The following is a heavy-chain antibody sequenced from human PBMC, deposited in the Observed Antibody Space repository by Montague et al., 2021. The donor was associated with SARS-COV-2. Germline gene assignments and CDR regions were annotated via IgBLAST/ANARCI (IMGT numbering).Heavy chain of an antibody. CDR3: ARTHYDILPGYYYDMDV. V-gene: IGHV2-70*11. CDR1: GFSLSTSGMC. CDR2: IDWDDDK. Sequence: PALVKPTQTLTLTRTFSGFSLSTSGMCVSWIRQPPGKALEWLARIDWDDDKYYSTSLETRLTISKDTSKNQVVLTMTSMDPVDTATYYCARTHYDILPGYYYDMDVWGQGTTVTVSS. D-gene: IGHD3-9*01. J-gene: IGHJ6*02.